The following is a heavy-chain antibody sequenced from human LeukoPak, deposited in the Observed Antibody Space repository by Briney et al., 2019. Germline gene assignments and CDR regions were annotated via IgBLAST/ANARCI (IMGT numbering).Heavy chain of an antibody. J-gene: IGHJ4*02. D-gene: IGHD6-6*01. Sequence: SETLSLTCVVYGGSFSGYYWSWIRQPPGKGLEWIGEINHSGSTNYNPSLKSRVTISVDTSKNQFSLKLSSVTAADTAVYYCASRYRGAARLDYWGQGTLVTVSS. CDR2: INHSGST. CDR3: ASRYRGAARLDY. CDR1: GGSFSGYY. V-gene: IGHV4-34*01.